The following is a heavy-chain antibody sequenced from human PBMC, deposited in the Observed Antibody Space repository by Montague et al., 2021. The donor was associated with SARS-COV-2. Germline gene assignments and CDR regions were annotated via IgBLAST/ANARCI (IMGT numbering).Heavy chain of an antibody. Sequence: SETLSLTCTVSGGSISGTSYYWDWIRQSPGKGLEWIGSIYFGGTTHYNPSLKSRASMFVDTSKNQFSLKLTSVTASDTAIYYCARAARYSGSLVESWGQGTLVSVSS. J-gene: IGHJ4*02. CDR3: ARAARYSGSLVES. CDR2: IYFGGTT. CDR1: GGSISGTSYY. V-gene: IGHV4-39*01. D-gene: IGHD1-26*01.